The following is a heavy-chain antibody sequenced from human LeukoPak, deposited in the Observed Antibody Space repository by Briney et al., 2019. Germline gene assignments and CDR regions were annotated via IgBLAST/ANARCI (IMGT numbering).Heavy chain of an antibody. CDR3: ARDSSSGSTSGAFDI. V-gene: IGHV4-30-2*01. Sequence: SQTLSLTCAVSGGSISSGGYSWSWIRQPPGKGLEWIGYIYHSGSTYYNPSLKSRVTISVDRSKNQFSLKLSSVTAADTAVYYCARDSSSGSTSGAFDIWGQGTMVTVSS. D-gene: IGHD3-3*01. J-gene: IGHJ3*02. CDR1: GGSISSGGYS. CDR2: IYHSGST.